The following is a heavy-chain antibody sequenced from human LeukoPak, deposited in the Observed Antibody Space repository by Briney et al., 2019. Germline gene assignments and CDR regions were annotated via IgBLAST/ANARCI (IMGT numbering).Heavy chain of an antibody. Sequence: SETLSLTCTVSGGSISRYYWSWIRQPPGKGLEWIGYIHYSGTTNYNPSLKSRVTISVDTSKNQFSLKLSSVTAADTAVYYCAGGGQWLAFDYWGQGTLVNVSS. CDR3: AGGGQWLAFDY. J-gene: IGHJ4*02. D-gene: IGHD6-19*01. CDR2: IHYSGTT. V-gene: IGHV4-59*01. CDR1: GGSISRYY.